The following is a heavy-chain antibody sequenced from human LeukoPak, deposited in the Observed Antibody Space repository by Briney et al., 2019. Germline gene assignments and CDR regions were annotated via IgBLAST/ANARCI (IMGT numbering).Heavy chain of an antibody. D-gene: IGHD3-22*01. V-gene: IGHV1-69*01. Sequence: SVKVSCKASGGTFSSYAISWVRQAPGQGLEWMGGIIPIVGTANYAQKFQGRVTITADESTSTAYMELSSLRSEDTAVYYCARDPGAEYYDSSGYYWFDPWGQGTLVTVSS. J-gene: IGHJ5*02. CDR2: IIPIVGTA. CDR1: GGTFSSYA. CDR3: ARDPGAEYYDSSGYYWFDP.